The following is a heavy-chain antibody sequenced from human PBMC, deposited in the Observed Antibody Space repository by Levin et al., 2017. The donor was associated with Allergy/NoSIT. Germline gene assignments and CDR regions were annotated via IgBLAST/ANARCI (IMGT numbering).Heavy chain of an antibody. D-gene: IGHD6-13*01. CDR2: IYHTGST. J-gene: IGHJ3*02. V-gene: IGHV4-4*02. CDR1: DGSISSSNW. Sequence: SCAVSDGSISSSNWWSWVRQPPGKGLEWIGEIYHTGSTNYNPSLKSRVSISVDNSKSQFSLTLSSVTAADTAVYYCARERTRGTFDIWGQGTMVTVSS. CDR3: ARERTRGTFDI.